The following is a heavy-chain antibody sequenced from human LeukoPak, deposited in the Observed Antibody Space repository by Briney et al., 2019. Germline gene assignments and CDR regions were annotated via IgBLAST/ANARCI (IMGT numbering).Heavy chain of an antibody. J-gene: IGHJ5*02. CDR2: VYYSGST. CDR1: GGSIRSFY. V-gene: IGHV4-59*01. CDR3: ARSATGSSWSNWFGP. D-gene: IGHD6-13*01. Sequence: PSETLSLTCSVSGGSIRSFYWSWIRQPPGKGLEWIGYVYYSGSTNYNPSLKSRVTISVDTSKNQFSLKLSSVTAADTAVYYCARSATGSSWSNWFGPRGQGILVTVSS.